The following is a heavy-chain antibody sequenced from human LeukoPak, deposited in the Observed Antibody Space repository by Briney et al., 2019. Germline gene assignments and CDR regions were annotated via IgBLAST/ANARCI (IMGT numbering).Heavy chain of an antibody. J-gene: IGHJ4*02. CDR1: GGTFSSYA. V-gene: IGHV1-69*13. Sequence: ASVKVSCKASGGTFSSYAISWVRQAPGQGLEWMGGIIPIFGTANYAQKFQGRVTITADESTSTAYMELSSLRSEDTAVYYCARLTYYYSSGSYFYFDYWGQGTLVTVSS. D-gene: IGHD3-10*01. CDR2: IIPIFGTA. CDR3: ARLTYYYSSGSYFYFDY.